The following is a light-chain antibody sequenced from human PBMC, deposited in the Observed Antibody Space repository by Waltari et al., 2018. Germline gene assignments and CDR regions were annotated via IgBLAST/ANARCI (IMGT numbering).Light chain of an antibody. CDR2: DAS. Sequence: EIVMTQSPVTLSVSPGERATLSCRASQSIRSHLAWYQHKPGQPPRLLVYDASTRVTIIPSRFIASGSGTAFTLTISSLQSGDSAIYYCLQYNNWPWTFGQGTKVEIK. CDR1: QSIRSH. J-gene: IGKJ1*01. V-gene: IGKV3-15*01. CDR3: LQYNNWPWT.